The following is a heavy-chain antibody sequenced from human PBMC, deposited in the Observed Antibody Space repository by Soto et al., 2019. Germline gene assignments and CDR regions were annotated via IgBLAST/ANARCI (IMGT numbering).Heavy chain of an antibody. CDR2: MNPNSGNT. D-gene: IGHD5-12*01. J-gene: IGHJ6*03. CDR3: ARNSGYDFGYYYYYMDV. V-gene: IGHV1-8*01. CDR1: GYTFTSYD. Sequence: QVQLVQSGAEVKKPGASVKVSCKASGYTFTSYDINWVRQATGQGLEWMVWMNPNSGNTGYAQKFQGRVTMTRNTSISTAYMELSSLRSEDTAVYYCARNSGYDFGYYYYYMDVWGKGTTVTVSS.